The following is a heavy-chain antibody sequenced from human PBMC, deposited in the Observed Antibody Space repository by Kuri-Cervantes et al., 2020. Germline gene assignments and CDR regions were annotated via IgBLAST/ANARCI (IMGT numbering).Heavy chain of an antibody. D-gene: IGHD2-2*01. CDR2: INHSGST. Sequence: SETLSLTCAVYGGSFSGYYWSWIRQPPGKGLEWIGEINHSGSTNYNPSLKSRVTLSVDSSKNHFSLKVSSVTAADTAVYFCARDQYFYYMDVWGNGTAVTVSS. CDR1: GGSFSGYY. J-gene: IGHJ6*03. V-gene: IGHV4-34*01. CDR3: ARDQYFYYMDV.